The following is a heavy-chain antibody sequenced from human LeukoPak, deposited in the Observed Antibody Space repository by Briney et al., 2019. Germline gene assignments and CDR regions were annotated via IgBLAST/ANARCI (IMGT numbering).Heavy chain of an antibody. CDR2: INPNSSGT. Sequence: ASVKVSCKASGYTFSGYYMHWVRQAPGQGLEWMGWINPNSSGTNYAQNLQGRVTMTGDTSINTAYMELSRLTSDDTAVYYCARDRTGISTIVVTAEFDYWGQGTLVTVSS. CDR1: GYTFSGYY. D-gene: IGHD3-22*01. J-gene: IGHJ4*02. V-gene: IGHV1-2*02. CDR3: ARDRTGISTIVVTAEFDY.